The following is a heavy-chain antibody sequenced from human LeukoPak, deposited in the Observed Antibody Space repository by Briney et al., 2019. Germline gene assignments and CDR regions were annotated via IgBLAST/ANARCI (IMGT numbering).Heavy chain of an antibody. D-gene: IGHD3-10*01. CDR2: IYYSGST. V-gene: IGHV4-59*08. CDR1: GGSVSSYY. J-gene: IGHJ4*02. Sequence: SETLSLTCTVSGGSVSSYYWSWIRQPPGKGLEWIGYIYYSGSTNYNPSLKSRVTISVDTSKNQFSLKLSSVTAADTAVYYCASSLGGSSSLFDYWGQGTLVTVSP. CDR3: ASSLGGSSSLFDY.